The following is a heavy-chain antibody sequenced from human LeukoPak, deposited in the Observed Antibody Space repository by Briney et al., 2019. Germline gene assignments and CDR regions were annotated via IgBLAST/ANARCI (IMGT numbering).Heavy chain of an antibody. CDR2: IYYSGST. CDR3: ARDSSSWYPDY. V-gene: IGHV4-59*01. CDR1: GGSISSYY. D-gene: IGHD6-13*01. J-gene: IGHJ4*02. Sequence: SETLSLTCTVSGGSISSYYWSWIRQPPGKGLEWIGYIYYSGSTNYNPSLKSRVTISVDTSKDQFSLKLSSVTAADTAVYYCARDSSSWYPDYWGQGTLVTVSS.